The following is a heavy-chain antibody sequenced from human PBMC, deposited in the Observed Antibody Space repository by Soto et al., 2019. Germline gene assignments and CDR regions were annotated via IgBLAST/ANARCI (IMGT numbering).Heavy chain of an antibody. Sequence: SETLSLTCTVSGGSISSSSYYWGWIRQPPGKGLEWIGSIYYSGSTYYNPSLKSRVTISVDTSKNQFSLKLSSVTAADTAVYYCASIGRLDTRGYFDYWGQGTLVTVSS. CDR2: IYYSGST. CDR3: ASIGRLDTRGYFDY. CDR1: GGSISSSSYY. V-gene: IGHV4-39*01. J-gene: IGHJ4*02. D-gene: IGHD5-18*01.